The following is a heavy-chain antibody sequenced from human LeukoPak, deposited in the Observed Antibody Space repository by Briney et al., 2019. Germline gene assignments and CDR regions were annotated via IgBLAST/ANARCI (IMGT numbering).Heavy chain of an antibody. Sequence: GGALRLSCAASGFTFSSYAMSWVRQTPGKGLEWVSAISGGGSTTSYADSVKGRFTISRDNSKSTLYLQMSSLRGGDTAVYYCAKWGISYGLDHWGQGTLVTVSS. CDR2: ISGGGSTT. V-gene: IGHV3-23*01. J-gene: IGHJ5*02. CDR3: AKWGISYGLDH. D-gene: IGHD5-18*01. CDR1: GFTFSSYA.